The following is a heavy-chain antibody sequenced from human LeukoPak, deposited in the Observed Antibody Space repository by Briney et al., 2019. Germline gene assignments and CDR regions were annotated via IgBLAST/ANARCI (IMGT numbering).Heavy chain of an antibody. CDR1: GFTFSDYY. J-gene: IGHJ4*02. CDR3: ARDSVNYGDYQIRRIFDY. V-gene: IGHV3-11*01. D-gene: IGHD4-17*01. CDR2: ISSSGSTI. Sequence: PGGSLRLSCAASGFTFSDYYISWIRQAPGKGLEWVSYISSSGSTIYYADSVKGRFTISRDNAKNSLYLQMNSLRAEDTAVYYCARDSVNYGDYQIRRIFDYWGQGTLVTVSS.